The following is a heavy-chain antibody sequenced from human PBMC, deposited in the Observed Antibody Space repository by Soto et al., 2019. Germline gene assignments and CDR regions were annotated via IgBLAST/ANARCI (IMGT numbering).Heavy chain of an antibody. CDR1: GFTFSSYG. D-gene: IGHD3-16*01. J-gene: IGHJ4*02. Sequence: ESGGGVVQPGRSLRLSCAASGFTFSSYGMHWVRQAPGKGLEWVAVIWYDGSNKYYADSVKGRFTISRDNSKNTLYLQMNSLRAEDTAVYYCAAIYYEWGHWGQGTLVTVSS. CDR3: AAIYYEWGH. V-gene: IGHV3-33*01. CDR2: IWYDGSNK.